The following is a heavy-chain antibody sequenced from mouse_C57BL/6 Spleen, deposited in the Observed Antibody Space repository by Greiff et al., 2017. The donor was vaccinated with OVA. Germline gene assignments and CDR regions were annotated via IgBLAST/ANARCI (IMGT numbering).Heavy chain of an antibody. CDR1: GYTFTDYE. CDR2: IDPETGGT. V-gene: IGHV1-15*01. CDR3: TRYDSFDY. Sequence: QVQLQQSGAELVRPGASVTLSCKASGYTFTDYEMHWVKQTPVHGLEWIGAIDPETGGTAYNQKFKGKAILTAAKSSSTAYMELRSLTSEDSAVYYCTRYDSFDYWGQGTTLTVSS. J-gene: IGHJ2*01.